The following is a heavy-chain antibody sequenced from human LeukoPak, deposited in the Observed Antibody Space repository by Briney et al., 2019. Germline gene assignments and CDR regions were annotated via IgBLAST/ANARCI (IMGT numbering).Heavy chain of an antibody. J-gene: IGHJ4*02. CDR3: ARGKQWPDY. CDR1: GGSISSSY. V-gene: IGHV4-59*01. D-gene: IGHD6-19*01. Sequence: SETLSLTCTVSGGSISSSYWSWIRQPPGKGLEWIGYTYYSGSTNYNPSLKSRVTISVDTSKNQFSLKLSSVTAADTAVYYCARGKQWPDYWGQGTLVTVSS. CDR2: TYYSGST.